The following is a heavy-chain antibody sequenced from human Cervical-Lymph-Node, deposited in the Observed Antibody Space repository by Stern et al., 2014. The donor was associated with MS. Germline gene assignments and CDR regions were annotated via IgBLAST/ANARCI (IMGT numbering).Heavy chain of an antibody. CDR1: GYTFISHD. Sequence: QMQLVQSGAEVKKPGASVKVSCKTSGYTFISHDLNWVRQATGQGLEWMGWMNPNNGNTGYAQKFQDRVTMTRDTSISTAYMELTSLTSEDTAVYYCARRDCSGGSCYMGVSHWGQGTLVTVSS. J-gene: IGHJ4*02. CDR3: ARRDCSGGSCYMGVSH. V-gene: IGHV1-8*01. D-gene: IGHD2-15*01. CDR2: MNPNNGNT.